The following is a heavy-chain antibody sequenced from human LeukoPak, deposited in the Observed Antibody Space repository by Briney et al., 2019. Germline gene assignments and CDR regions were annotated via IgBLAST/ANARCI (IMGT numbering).Heavy chain of an antibody. Sequence: SETLSLTCTVSGASISSNFYFWGWVRQPSGKGLEWIGYISNSGIIYYNPSLKSRVTISIDTSKTQFSLRLSFVTAADTAVYYCARDHGSSNWYYYWGQGTLVTVSS. CDR2: ISNSGII. V-gene: IGHV4-39*07. D-gene: IGHD6-13*01. J-gene: IGHJ4*02. CDR3: ARDHGSSNWYYY. CDR1: GASISSNFYF.